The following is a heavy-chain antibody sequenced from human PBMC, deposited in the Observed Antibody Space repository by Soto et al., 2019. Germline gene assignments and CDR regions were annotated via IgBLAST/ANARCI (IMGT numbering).Heavy chain of an antibody. Sequence: GASVKVSCKASGGAFSSYAISWVRQAPGQGLEWMGGIIPTFGTANYAQKFQGRVTITADESTSTAYMELSSLRSEDTAVYYCARVPEPRREEAFYYYYYGMDVWGQGTTVTVYS. CDR3: ARVPEPRREEAFYYYYYGMDV. V-gene: IGHV1-69*13. D-gene: IGHD1-26*01. J-gene: IGHJ6*02. CDR2: IIPTFGTA. CDR1: GGAFSSYA.